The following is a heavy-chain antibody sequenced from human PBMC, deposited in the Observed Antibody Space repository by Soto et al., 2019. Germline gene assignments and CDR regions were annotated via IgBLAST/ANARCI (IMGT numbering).Heavy chain of an antibody. CDR3: ARSNPNPVFGVISPRRADV. D-gene: IGHD3-3*01. J-gene: IGHJ6*02. CDR2: IHLGGST. V-gene: IGHV4-59*01. CDR1: GGSISSSY. Sequence: SETLSLTCTVSGGSISSSYWSWIRQPPGKGLEWIGYIHLGGSTNYNPSLKSRVTISVDTSKNQLSLELSSVTAADTAVYYCARSNPNPVFGVISPRRADVWGQGTTVTVSS.